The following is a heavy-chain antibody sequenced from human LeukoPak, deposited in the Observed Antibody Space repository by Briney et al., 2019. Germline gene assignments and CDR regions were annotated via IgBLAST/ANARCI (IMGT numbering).Heavy chain of an antibody. V-gene: IGHV3-21*04. Sequence: GGSLRLSCAASGFTFSSYSMNWVRQAPGKGLEWVSSISSSSSYIYYADSVKGRFTISRDNAKNSLYLQMNSLRAEDTAVYYCAKDTYSSSPYYFDYWGQGTLVTVSS. CDR2: ISSSSSYI. D-gene: IGHD6-6*01. CDR1: GFTFSSYS. CDR3: AKDTYSSSPYYFDY. J-gene: IGHJ4*02.